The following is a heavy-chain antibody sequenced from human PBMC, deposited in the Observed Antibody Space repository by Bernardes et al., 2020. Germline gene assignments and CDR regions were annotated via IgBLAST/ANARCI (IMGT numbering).Heavy chain of an antibody. CDR3: AKDSGSGSYLRRFDWFDP. V-gene: IGHV3-9*01. CDR1: GFTFDDYA. J-gene: IGHJ5*02. D-gene: IGHD3-10*01. CDR2: ISWNSGSI. Sequence: GGSLRRSCAASGFTFDDYAMHWVRQAPGKGLEWVSGISWNSGSIGYADSVKGRFTISRDNAKNSLYLQMNSLRAEDTALYYCAKDSGSGSYLRRFDWFDPWGQGTLVTVSS.